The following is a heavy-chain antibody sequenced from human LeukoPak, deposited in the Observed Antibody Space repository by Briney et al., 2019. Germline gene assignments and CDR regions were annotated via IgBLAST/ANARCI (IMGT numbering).Heavy chain of an antibody. J-gene: IGHJ3*02. CDR2: IYYSGST. V-gene: IGHV4-59*08. Sequence: PSEALSLTCTVSGGSISSYYWSWIRQPPGKGLEWIGYIYYSGSTNYNPSLKSRVTISVDTSKDQFSLKLSSVTAADTAVYYCARPGVGAIAGDAFDIWGQGTMVTVSS. CDR1: GGSISSYY. CDR3: ARPGVGAIAGDAFDI. D-gene: IGHD1-26*01.